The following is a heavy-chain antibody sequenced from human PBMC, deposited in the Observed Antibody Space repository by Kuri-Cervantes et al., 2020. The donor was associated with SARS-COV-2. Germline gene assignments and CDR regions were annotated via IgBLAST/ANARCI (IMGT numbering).Heavy chain of an antibody. D-gene: IGHD3-22*01. Sequence: SVKVSCKASGYTFTSYAMHWVRQAPGQRLEWMGWINAGNGNTKYSQKFQGRVTITRDTSASTAYMELRSLRSDDTAVYYCARGRLHYDSSGHPWGHYYWGQGTLVTVSS. J-gene: IGHJ4*02. CDR3: ARGRLHYDSSGHPWGHYY. V-gene: IGHV1-3*01. CDR1: GYTFTSYA. CDR2: INAGNGNT.